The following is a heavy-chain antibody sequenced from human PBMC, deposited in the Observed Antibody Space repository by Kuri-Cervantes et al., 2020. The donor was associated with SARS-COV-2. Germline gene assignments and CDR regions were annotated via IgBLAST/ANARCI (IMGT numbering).Heavy chain of an antibody. V-gene: IGHV3-30*02. Sequence: GGSLRLSCAASGFTFSDYYMNWVRQAPGKGLEWVAFIRYDGSNKYYADSVKGRFTISRDNSKNTLYLQMNSLRAEDTAVYYCAKDRRQIAAAGLDYWGQGTLVTVSS. D-gene: IGHD6-13*01. CDR1: GFTFSDYY. CDR2: IRYDGSNK. CDR3: AKDRRQIAAAGLDY. J-gene: IGHJ4*02.